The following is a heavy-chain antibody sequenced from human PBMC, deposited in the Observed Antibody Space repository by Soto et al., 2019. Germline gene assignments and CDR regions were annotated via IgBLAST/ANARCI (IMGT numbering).Heavy chain of an antibody. CDR1: SGSISSSNW. D-gene: IGHD5-18*01. V-gene: IGHV4-4*02. Sequence: SETLSLTCAVSSGSISSSNWWSWVRQPPGKGLEWIGEIYHSGSTNYNPSLKSRVTISVDKSKNQFSLKLSSVTAADTAVYYCARDSLDSYGRHVGIDYWGQGTLVTVSS. J-gene: IGHJ4*02. CDR3: ARDSLDSYGRHVGIDY. CDR2: IYHSGST.